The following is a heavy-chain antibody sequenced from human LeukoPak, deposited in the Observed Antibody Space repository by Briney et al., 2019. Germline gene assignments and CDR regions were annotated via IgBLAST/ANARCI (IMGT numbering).Heavy chain of an antibody. CDR3: ARGRVDTAMVGLLYFDL. D-gene: IGHD5-18*01. CDR2: INHSGST. V-gene: IGHV4-30-4*01. J-gene: IGHJ2*01. Sequence: PSQTLSLTCTVSGASIRSGDYYWSWIRQPPGKGLEWIGEINHSGSTNYNPSLKSRVTISVDTSKNQFSLKLSSVTAADTAVYYCARGRVDTAMVGLLYFDLWGRGTLVTVSS. CDR1: GASIRSGDYY.